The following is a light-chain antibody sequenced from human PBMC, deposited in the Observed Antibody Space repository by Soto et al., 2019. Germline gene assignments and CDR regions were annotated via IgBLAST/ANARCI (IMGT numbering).Light chain of an antibody. CDR2: WAS. J-gene: IGKJ4*01. V-gene: IGKV4-1*01. CDR1: QSVLYSSNNKNY. Sequence: DIVMTQSPDSLAVSLGERATINCKSSQSVLYSSNNKNYFAWYQQKPGQPPKLLIYWASTRESGVPDRFSGSGSGKDFTLTISSLQAEDVAVYYCQQYYSTPLTFGGGTKVEIK. CDR3: QQYYSTPLT.